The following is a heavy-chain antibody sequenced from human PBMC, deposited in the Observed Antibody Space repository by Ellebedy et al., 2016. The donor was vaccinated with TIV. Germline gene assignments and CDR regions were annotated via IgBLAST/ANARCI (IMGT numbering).Heavy chain of an antibody. V-gene: IGHV1-18*01. D-gene: IGHD3-16*02. CDR2: INPYNGNT. J-gene: IGHJ5*02. CDR3: ARDGPWGYHWFDP. Sequence: AASVKVSCKASGYTFTSYGISWARQAPGQGREWMGWINPYNGNTNYVQKLQDRVTMTTDTSTSTAYMELRSLRSDDAAVYYCARDGPWGYHWFDPWGQGTLVTVSS. CDR1: GYTFTSYG.